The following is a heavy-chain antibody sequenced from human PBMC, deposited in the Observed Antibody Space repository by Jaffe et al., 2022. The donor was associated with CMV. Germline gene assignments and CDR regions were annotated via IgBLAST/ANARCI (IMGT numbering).Heavy chain of an antibody. V-gene: IGHV3-30*18. Sequence: QVQLVESGGGVVQPGRSLRLSCAASGFTFSSYGMHWVRQAPGKGLEWVAVISYDGSNKYYADSVKGRFTISRDNSKNTLYLQMNSLRAEDTAVYYCAKDPRYCSGGSCDGHGASYFDYWGQGTLVTVSS. J-gene: IGHJ4*02. CDR2: ISYDGSNK. D-gene: IGHD2-15*01. CDR1: GFTFSSYG. CDR3: AKDPRYCSGGSCDGHGASYFDY.